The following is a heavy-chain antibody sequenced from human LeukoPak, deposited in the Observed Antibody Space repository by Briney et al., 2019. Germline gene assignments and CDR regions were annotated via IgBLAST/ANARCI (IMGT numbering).Heavy chain of an antibody. V-gene: IGHV3-48*04. D-gene: IGHD3-10*01. CDR2: ISSSSSTI. CDR1: GFTFSSYS. CDR3: ARGAWFGELLW. Sequence: GSLRLSCAASGFTFSSYSMNWVRQAPGKGLEWVSYISSSSSTIYYADSVKGRFTVSRDNAKNSLYLQMNSLRAEDTAVYYCARGAWFGELLWWGQGTLVTVSS. J-gene: IGHJ4*02.